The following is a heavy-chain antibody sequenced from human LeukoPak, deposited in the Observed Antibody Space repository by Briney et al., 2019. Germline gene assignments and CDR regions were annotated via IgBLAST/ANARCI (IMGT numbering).Heavy chain of an antibody. Sequence: GGSLRLSCAVSGFTVSSIYMSWVRQAPGKGLEWVANIKQDGSEKNYVDSVKGRFTISRDNAKKSLFLQMNSLSVEDTAVYYCATDPADILYFGEPPIDYWGQGTLVTVSS. CDR2: IKQDGSEK. J-gene: IGHJ4*02. V-gene: IGHV3-7*03. CDR3: ATDPADILYFGEPPIDY. CDR1: GFTVSSIY. D-gene: IGHD3-10*01.